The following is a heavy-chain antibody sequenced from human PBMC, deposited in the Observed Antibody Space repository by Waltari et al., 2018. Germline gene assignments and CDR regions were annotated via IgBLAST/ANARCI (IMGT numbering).Heavy chain of an antibody. CDR2: IKTDGSET. Sequence: EVQVVESGGGLVQPGGSLRLSCAASGFTFSSSWMTGVRQAPGKGLEREANIKTDGSETYYVDSVKGRFTSSRDNTKNSLYLQMSSLRAEDTAVYYCAIGGVETSWYWRYWGQGTLVTVSS. J-gene: IGHJ4*02. V-gene: IGHV3-7*01. CDR1: GFTFSSSW. CDR3: AIGGVETSWYWRY. D-gene: IGHD6-13*01.